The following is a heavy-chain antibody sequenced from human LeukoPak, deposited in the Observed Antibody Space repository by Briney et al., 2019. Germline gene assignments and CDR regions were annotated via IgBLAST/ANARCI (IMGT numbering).Heavy chain of an antibody. CDR2: IYYRGGT. D-gene: IGHD4-23*01. V-gene: IGHV4-59*01. Sequence: SETLSLTCTVSGGSISSFYWSWIRQPPGKGLEWLGYIYYRGGTHRNPSLNSRVTISVDTSKNQFSLKLSSVTAADTAVYYCARVEGYGGDWSFDLWGRGTLVTVSS. CDR3: ARVEGYGGDWSFDL. J-gene: IGHJ2*01. CDR1: GGSISSFY.